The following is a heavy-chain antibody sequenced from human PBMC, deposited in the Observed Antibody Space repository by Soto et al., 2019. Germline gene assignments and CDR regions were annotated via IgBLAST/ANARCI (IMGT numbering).Heavy chain of an antibody. CDR3: ASVGRGGYAPDY. V-gene: IGHV4-30-4*01. CDR2: IYSGGAT. CDR1: GGSISSGDYY. Sequence: QVQLQESGPGLVKPSQTLSLTCTVSGGSISSGDYYWSWIRQPPGKGLEWIGYIYSGGATYYNPSLKSRLTISVETSQTQCSLKLSCVTAADTAVYYCASVGRGGYAPDYWGQGTLVTVSS. D-gene: IGHD5-12*01. J-gene: IGHJ4*02.